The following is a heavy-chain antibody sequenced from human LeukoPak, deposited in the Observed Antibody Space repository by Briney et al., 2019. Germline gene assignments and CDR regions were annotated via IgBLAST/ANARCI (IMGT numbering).Heavy chain of an antibody. CDR2: ISSGGTKT. V-gene: IGHV3-23*03. Sequence: GGSLRLSCATSGFTFNNYAMSWVRQAPGKGLEWVSSISSGGTKTYYADSVKGRFTVSRDTSKNTLYLQMNNLGVEDTALYYWGKGALDLPDYFYYWGQGALVTVSS. CDR1: GFTFNNYA. J-gene: IGHJ4*02. CDR3: GKGALDLPDYFYY.